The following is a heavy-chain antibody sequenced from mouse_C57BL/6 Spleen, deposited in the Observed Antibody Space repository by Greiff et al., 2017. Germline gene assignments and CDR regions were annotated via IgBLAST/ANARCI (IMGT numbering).Heavy chain of an antibody. D-gene: IGHD4-1*01. CDR1: GYTFTDYN. CDR2: INPNNGGT. CDR3: ARRWDEDGFAY. J-gene: IGHJ3*01. V-gene: IGHV1-18*01. Sequence: QSGPELVKPGASVKIPCKASGYTFTDYNMDWVKQSHGKSLEWIGDINPNNGGTIYNQKFKGKATLTVDKSSSTAYMELHSLTSEDTAVYYCARRWDEDGFAYWGQGTLVTVSA.